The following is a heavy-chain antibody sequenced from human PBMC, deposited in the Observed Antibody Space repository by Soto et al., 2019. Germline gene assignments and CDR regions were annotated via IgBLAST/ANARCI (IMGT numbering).Heavy chain of an antibody. CDR3: ARRTGDYGPYGMDV. CDR2: IDYSWST. V-gene: IGHV4-30-4*01. Sequence: PSETLSLTCTVSGGSISSGDYYWSWIRQPPGKGLEWIGYIDYSWSTYYTPSLKRRVTLSIDPSKNQFSLNLRSVTAADTAVYHCARRTGDYGPYGMDVWGQGATVTVSS. J-gene: IGHJ6*02. D-gene: IGHD3-9*01. CDR1: GGSISSGDYY.